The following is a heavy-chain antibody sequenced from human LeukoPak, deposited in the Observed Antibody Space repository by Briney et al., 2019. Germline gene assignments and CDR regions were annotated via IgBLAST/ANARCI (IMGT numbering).Heavy chain of an antibody. CDR2: IYYSGST. CDR1: GGSISSSSYY. J-gene: IGHJ5*02. V-gene: IGHV4-61*05. CDR3: ARRAYCSSTRCYYSSTSGFDP. D-gene: IGHD2-2*01. Sequence: SETLSLTCTVSGGSISSSSYYWGWIRQPPGKGLEWIGYIYYSGSTNYNPSLKSRVTISVDTSKNQFSLKLSSVTAADTAVYYCARRAYCSSTRCYYSSTSGFDPRGQGTLVTVSS.